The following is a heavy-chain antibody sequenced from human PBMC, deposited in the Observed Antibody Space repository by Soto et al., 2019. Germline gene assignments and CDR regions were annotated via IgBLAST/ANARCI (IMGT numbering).Heavy chain of an antibody. J-gene: IGHJ6*02. CDR2: ISYDGSNK. V-gene: IGHV3-30-3*01. CDR3: ARDRDSSSWYGYYYYYGMDV. Sequence: GGSLRLSCAASGFTFSSYAMHWVRQAPGKGLEWVAVISYDGSNKYYADSVKGRFTISRDNSKNTLYLQMNSLRAEDTAVYYCARDRDSSSWYGYYYYYGMDVWGQGTTVTVS. CDR1: GFTFSSYA. D-gene: IGHD6-13*01.